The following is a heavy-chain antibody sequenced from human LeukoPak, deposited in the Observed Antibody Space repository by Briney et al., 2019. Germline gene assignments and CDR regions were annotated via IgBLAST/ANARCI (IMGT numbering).Heavy chain of an antibody. D-gene: IGHD3-9*01. Sequence: GGSLRLSCAASGFTFSSYSMNWVRQAPGKGLEWVSYISSSSSSIYYTDSVKSRFTISRDNAKNSLYLQMNSLRSEDTAVYYCARLRYANYGMDVWGQGTTVTVSS. V-gene: IGHV3-48*04. CDR3: ARLRYANYGMDV. CDR2: ISSSSSSI. J-gene: IGHJ6*02. CDR1: GFTFSSYS.